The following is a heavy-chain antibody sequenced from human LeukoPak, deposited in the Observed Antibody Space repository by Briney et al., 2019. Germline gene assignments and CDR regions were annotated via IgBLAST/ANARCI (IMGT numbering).Heavy chain of an antibody. V-gene: IGHV4-59*06. CDR3: ARGYDYGETYYFDY. D-gene: IGHD4-17*01. J-gene: IGHJ4*02. CDR1: GGSISSYY. Sequence: SETLSLTCTVSGGSISSYYWSWIRQPPGKGLEWIGYIYYSGSTYYNPSLKSRVTISVDTSKNQFSLKLSSVTAADTAVYYCARGYDYGETYYFDYWGQGTLVTVSS. CDR2: IYYSGST.